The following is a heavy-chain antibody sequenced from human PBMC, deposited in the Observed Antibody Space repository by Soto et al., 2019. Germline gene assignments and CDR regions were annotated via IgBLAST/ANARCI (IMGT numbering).Heavy chain of an antibody. V-gene: IGHV3-48*02. D-gene: IGHD5-12*01. J-gene: IGHJ4*02. CDR1: GFTFSRYS. CDR3: ARDGNSGYYYSDY. Sequence: EVQVVESGGGLVQSGGSLRLSCAASGFTFSRYSMNWVRQAPGQGLEWVSYISSSSSTVCYADSVKGRFTISRDNAKNSLYLQMNSLRDEDTAVYYCARDGNSGYYYSDYWGQGTLVTVSS. CDR2: ISSSSSTV.